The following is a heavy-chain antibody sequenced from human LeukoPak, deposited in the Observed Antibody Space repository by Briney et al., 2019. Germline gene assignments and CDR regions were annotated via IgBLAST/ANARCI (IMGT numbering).Heavy chain of an antibody. CDR3: AKDSTFRSSYYFDY. D-gene: IGHD6-6*01. Sequence: GGSLRLSCAASGFTFSSYAMHWVRQAPGKGLEWVAVISYDGRNKYYTDSVKGRFTISRDNSKNTLYLQMNSLRAEDTAVYYCAKDSTFRSSYYFDYWGQGTLATVSS. CDR2: ISYDGRNK. V-gene: IGHV3-30*04. CDR1: GFTFSSYA. J-gene: IGHJ4*02.